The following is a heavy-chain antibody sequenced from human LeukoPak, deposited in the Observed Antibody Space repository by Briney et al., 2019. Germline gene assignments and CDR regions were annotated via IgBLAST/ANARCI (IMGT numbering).Heavy chain of an antibody. J-gene: IGHJ4*02. CDR1: GGSISSNNW. V-gene: IGHV4-4*02. CDR3: ARIHRYCSGGACYVLDN. CDR2: IFHSGST. Sequence: PSETLSLTCGVSGGSISSNNWWSWVRQPPGKGLEWIGEIFHSGSTNSNPSLKSRVTISVDKSKNQLSLQLSSVTAADTAVYYCARIHRYCSGGACYVLDNWGQGTLVAVSS. D-gene: IGHD2-15*01.